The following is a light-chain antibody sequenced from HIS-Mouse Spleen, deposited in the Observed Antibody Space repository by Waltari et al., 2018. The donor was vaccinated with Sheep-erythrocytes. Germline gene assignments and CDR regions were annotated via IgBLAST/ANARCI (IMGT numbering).Light chain of an antibody. V-gene: IGKV3-15*01. CDR3: QQYNNWPPLT. Sequence: EIVMTQSPATLSVSPGERATLSCRASQSVSSNLAWYQHKPGQAPRLLIYGASTRATGIPARFSGSGSGTEFTLTISSLQSEDFAVYYCQQYNNWPPLTFGGGTKVETK. CDR1: QSVSSN. J-gene: IGKJ4*01. CDR2: GAS.